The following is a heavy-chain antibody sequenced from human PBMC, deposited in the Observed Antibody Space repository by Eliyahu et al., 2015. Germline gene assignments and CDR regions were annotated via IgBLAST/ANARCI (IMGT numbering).Heavy chain of an antibody. CDR1: GFXFXNYA. V-gene: IGHV3-23*01. D-gene: IGHD4-17*01. CDR3: AKDRRDYGDYDAFDI. CDR2: XSGTGDST. J-gene: IGHJ3*02. Sequence: EVQLLESGGGLVQPGGSLRLSCAASGFXFXNYAMSWVRQAPGKGVGWVXAXSGTGDSTXYAEXVKGRLTISRDNSKNTLHLQMNSLRTEDTAIYYCAKDRRDYGDYDAFDIWGQGTMVTVSS.